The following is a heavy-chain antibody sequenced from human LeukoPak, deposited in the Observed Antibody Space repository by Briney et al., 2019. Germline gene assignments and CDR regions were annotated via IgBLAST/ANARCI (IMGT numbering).Heavy chain of an antibody. D-gene: IGHD6-13*01. CDR3: AEDGDQGQQLGDYFDY. CDR1: RFTFSSYG. V-gene: IGHV3-30*02. Sequence: GGSLRLSCAASRFTFSSYGMHWVRQAPGKGLEWVAFIRYDGTNTYYGDSVKGRFSISRDNSKNRLYLQMNSLRPEDTAVYYCAEDGDQGQQLGDYFDYWGQGTLVTVSS. CDR2: IRYDGTNT. J-gene: IGHJ4*02.